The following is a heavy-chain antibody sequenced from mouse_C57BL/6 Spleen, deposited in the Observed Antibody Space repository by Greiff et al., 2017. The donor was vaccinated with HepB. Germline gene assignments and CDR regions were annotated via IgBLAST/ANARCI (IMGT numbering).Heavy chain of an antibody. J-gene: IGHJ3*01. V-gene: IGHV1-69*01. CDR3: ARRGITTVVARKAFAY. CDR2: IDPSASYT. D-gene: IGHD1-1*01. Sequence: QVQLQQPGAELVMPGASVKLSCKSSGYTFTSYWMHWVKQRPGQGLEWIGEIDPSASYTNYNQKFKGKSTLTVDKSSSTAYVQLSSLTSEDSAVCYGARRGITTVVARKAFAYWGQGTLVTVSA. CDR1: GYTFTSYW.